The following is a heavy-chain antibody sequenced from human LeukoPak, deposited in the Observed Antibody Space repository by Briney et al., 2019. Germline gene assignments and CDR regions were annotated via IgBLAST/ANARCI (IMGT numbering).Heavy chain of an antibody. Sequence: PGGAVRLSCTASGFTFSTYAMTWVRQAPGKGLEWVSVISNAGGSAWYADSVKGRFTISRDNSKSTLFLQMNSLRADDTAIYYCAKGRSGWYVGLDYWGQGILVT. CDR3: AKGRSGWYVGLDY. CDR1: GFTFSTYA. V-gene: IGHV3-23*01. J-gene: IGHJ4*02. D-gene: IGHD6-19*01. CDR2: ISNAGGSA.